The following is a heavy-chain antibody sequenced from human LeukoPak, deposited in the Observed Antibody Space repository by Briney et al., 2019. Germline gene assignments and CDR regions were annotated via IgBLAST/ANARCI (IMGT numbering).Heavy chain of an antibody. CDR1: GFTFRYW. CDR3: VRARGAGPGAHFDY. D-gene: IGHD3-10*01. Sequence: QAGGSLRLSCAASGFTFRYWMTWVRQPPRKGLEWVANIKPDGSEKYYVDSVRGRFTISRDNAKNSLHLQMNSLRAEDAAAYYCVRARGAGPGAHFDYWGQGTLVTVSS. CDR2: IKPDGSEK. V-gene: IGHV3-7*03. J-gene: IGHJ4*02.